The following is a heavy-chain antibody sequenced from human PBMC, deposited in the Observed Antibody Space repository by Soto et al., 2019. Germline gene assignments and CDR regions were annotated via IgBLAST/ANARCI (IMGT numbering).Heavy chain of an antibody. CDR2: IYYSGST. CDR3: ARGYDFWSGYLDYYHYGMDV. Sequence: SETLSLTCTVSGGSISSSSYYWGWIRQPPGKGLEWIGSIYYSGSTYYNPSLKSRVTISVDTSKNQFSLKLSSVTAADTAVYYCARGYDFWSGYLDYYHYGMDVWGQGTTVT. V-gene: IGHV4-39*01. J-gene: IGHJ6*02. D-gene: IGHD3-3*01. CDR1: GGSISSSSYY.